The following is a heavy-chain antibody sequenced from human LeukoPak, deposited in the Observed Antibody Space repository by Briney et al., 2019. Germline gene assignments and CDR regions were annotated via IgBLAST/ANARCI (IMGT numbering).Heavy chain of an antibody. CDR2: IKQDGSEK. J-gene: IGHJ3*02. Sequence: GGSLRLSCAASGFTFSSYWMSWVRQAPGKGLEWVANIKQDGSEKYYVDSVKGRFTISRDNAKNSLYLQMNSLRAEDTAVYYCARVLVVAATDAFDIWGQGTMVTVSS. D-gene: IGHD2-15*01. CDR1: GFTFSSYW. CDR3: ARVLVVAATDAFDI. V-gene: IGHV3-7*01.